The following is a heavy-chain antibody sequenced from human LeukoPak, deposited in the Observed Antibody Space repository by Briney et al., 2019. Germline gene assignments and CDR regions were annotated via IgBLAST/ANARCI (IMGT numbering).Heavy chain of an antibody. J-gene: IGHJ3*02. CDR3: ARMGYYDSSGRYRGAFDI. CDR2: MNPSGGTT. CDR1: GYTFSRYY. D-gene: IGHD3-22*01. V-gene: IGHV1-46*01. Sequence: ASVKVSCKASGYTFSRYYIHWVRQAPGQGLEWMGKMNPSGGTTTYAQKFQGRVTMTRDTPTSTVYMEMSSLRPEDTAVYYCARMGYYDSSGRYRGAFDIWGQGTMVTVSS.